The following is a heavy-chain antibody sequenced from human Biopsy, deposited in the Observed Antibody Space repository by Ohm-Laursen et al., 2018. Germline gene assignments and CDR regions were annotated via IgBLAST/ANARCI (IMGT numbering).Heavy chain of an antibody. CDR2: IYNSGIT. CDR1: GGSASSYL. J-gene: IGHJ5*02. V-gene: IGHV4-59*02. CDR3: ARDRDRRGWFDP. Sequence: SDTLSLTWSVSGGSASSYLWSWTRQPPGKGLEWIGNIYNSGITNYNPSLKSRVTMSVDTSKNKFSLRVSSVTAADTAAYYCARDRDRRGWFDPWGQGTLVTVSS. D-gene: IGHD1-14*01.